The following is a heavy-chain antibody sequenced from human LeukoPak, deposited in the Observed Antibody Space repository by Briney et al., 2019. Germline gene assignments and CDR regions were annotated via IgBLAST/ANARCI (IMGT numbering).Heavy chain of an antibody. Sequence: ASVKVSCKTSGFTFTTHDMTWVRQATGQGLEWMGWINPNSGGTNYAQKFQGWVTMTRDTSISTAYMGLSRLKSDDTAVYYCARDYDFWSGYLDYWGQGTLVTVSS. J-gene: IGHJ4*02. V-gene: IGHV1-2*04. D-gene: IGHD3-3*01. CDR3: ARDYDFWSGYLDY. CDR1: GFTFTTHD. CDR2: INPNSGGT.